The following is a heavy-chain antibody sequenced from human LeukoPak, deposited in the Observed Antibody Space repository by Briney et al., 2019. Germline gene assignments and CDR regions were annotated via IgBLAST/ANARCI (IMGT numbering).Heavy chain of an antibody. Sequence: RSSETLSLTCTVSGGSISSGGYYWSWIRQHPGKGLEWIGYIYYSGSTYYNPSLKSRVTISVDTSKTQFSLTLSSVTAADTAVYYCARSLTTTGGYAMDVWGQGTTVTVSS. CDR2: IYYSGST. CDR1: GGSISSGGYY. CDR3: ARSLTTTGGYAMDV. J-gene: IGHJ6*02. D-gene: IGHD4-17*01. V-gene: IGHV4-31*03.